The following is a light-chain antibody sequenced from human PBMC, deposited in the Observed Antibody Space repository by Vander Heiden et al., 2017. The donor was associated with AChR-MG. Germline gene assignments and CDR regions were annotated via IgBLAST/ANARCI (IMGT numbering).Light chain of an antibody. CDR2: AAY. CDR3: QQTHTIPCT. Sequence: DIQMTQSPSSLPASVGDRVTITCRASQSLSSYLNWYQQQPGKAPNLLIYAAYTLQNRVPTSCSGSGSRTDFTLTISRLQPEDFASYCCQQTHTIPCTFGHGTKVDVK. CDR1: QSLSSY. J-gene: IGKJ3*01. V-gene: IGKV1-39*01.